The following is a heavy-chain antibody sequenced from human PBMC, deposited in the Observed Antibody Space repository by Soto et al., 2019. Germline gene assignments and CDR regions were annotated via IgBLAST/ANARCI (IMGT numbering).Heavy chain of an antibody. J-gene: IGHJ6*03. CDR1: GGSISSYY. CDR3: ARGSKQLAPSYYYYYMDV. CDR2: INYSGST. D-gene: IGHD6-13*01. V-gene: IGHV4-59*01. Sequence: SETLSLTCTVSGGSISSYYWSWIRQPPGKGLEWIGYINYSGSTNYNPSLKSRVTISVDTSKNQFSLKLSSVTAADTAVYYCARGSKQLAPSYYYYYMDVWGKGTTVTVSS.